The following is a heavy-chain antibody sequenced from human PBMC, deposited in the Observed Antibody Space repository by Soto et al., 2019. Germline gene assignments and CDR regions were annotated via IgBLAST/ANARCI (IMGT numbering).Heavy chain of an antibody. Sequence: PGGSLRLSCAASGLTFSIYGMSWVRQAPGKGLECVSAISGSGGSTYYADSVKGRFTISRDNSKNTLYLQMNSLRAEDTAVYYCAKSKLNCSSTSCYPLYYYYGMDVWGQGTTVTVSS. CDR3: AKSKLNCSSTSCYPLYYYYGMDV. CDR2: ISGSGGST. J-gene: IGHJ6*02. D-gene: IGHD2-2*01. CDR1: GLTFSIYG. V-gene: IGHV3-23*01.